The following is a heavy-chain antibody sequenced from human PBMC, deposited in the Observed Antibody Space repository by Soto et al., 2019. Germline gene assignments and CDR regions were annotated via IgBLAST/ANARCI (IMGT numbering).Heavy chain of an antibody. CDR1: GFTFGSSG. CDR2: IWRDGSNE. V-gene: IGHV3-33*01. Sequence: GGSLRLSCAASGFTFGSSGMHWVRQAPGKGLEWVAVIWRDGSNENYGDSVKGRFTISRDNSKNTLYLQMNSLRAEDTAVYYCARAMTTVTTPFDYWGQGTLVTV. D-gene: IGHD4-4*01. CDR3: ARAMTTVTTPFDY. J-gene: IGHJ4*02.